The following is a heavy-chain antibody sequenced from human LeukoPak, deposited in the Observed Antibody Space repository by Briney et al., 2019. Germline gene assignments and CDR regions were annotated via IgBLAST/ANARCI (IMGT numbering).Heavy chain of an antibody. V-gene: IGHV3-23*01. CDR3: AKIGSSGCLDY. J-gene: IGHJ4*02. CDR1: GFTFSSYS. CDR2: ISGGGSNT. Sequence: GGSLRLSCAASGFTFSSYSMNWVRQAPGKGLEWVSSISGGGSNTYYADSVKGRFTISRDNSKSTLYLQMNSLRAEDTAVYYCAKIGSSGCLDYWGQGTLVTVSS. D-gene: IGHD6-19*01.